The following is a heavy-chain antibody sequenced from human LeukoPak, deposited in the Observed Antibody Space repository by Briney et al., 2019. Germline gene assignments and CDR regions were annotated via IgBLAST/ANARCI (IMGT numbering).Heavy chain of an antibody. CDR2: ISGSGGST. D-gene: IGHD6-13*01. CDR1: GFTFSSHS. J-gene: IGHJ4*02. V-gene: IGHV3-23*01. CDR3: AKYRIAAAGSLDY. Sequence: GGSLRLSCAASGFTFSSHSMNWVRQAPGKGLEWVSAISGSGGSTYYADSVKGRFTISRDNSKNTLYLQMNSLRAEDTAVYYCAKYRIAAAGSLDYWGQGTLVTVSS.